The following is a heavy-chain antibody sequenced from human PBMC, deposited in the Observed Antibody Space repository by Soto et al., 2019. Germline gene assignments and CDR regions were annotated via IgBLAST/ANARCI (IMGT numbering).Heavy chain of an antibody. V-gene: IGHV1-69*13. CDR2: IIPIFGTA. CDR3: ATLAVAGDYYGMDV. CDR1: GGTFSSYA. D-gene: IGHD6-19*01. Sequence: ASVKVSCKASGGTFSSYAISWVRQAPGQGLEWMGGIIPIFGTANYAQKFQGRVTITADESTSTAYMELSSLRSEDTAVYYCATLAVAGDYYGMDVWGQGTTVTVSS. J-gene: IGHJ6*02.